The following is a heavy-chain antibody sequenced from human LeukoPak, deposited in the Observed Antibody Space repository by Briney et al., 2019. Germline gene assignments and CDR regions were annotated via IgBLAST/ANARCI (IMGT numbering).Heavy chain of an antibody. CDR2: ISGSGGST. CDR3: AKGSTEYCGGDCSLYFDY. Sequence: PGGSLRLSCAASGFTFSSYAMSWVRQAPGKGLEWVSAISGSGGSTYYADSVKGRFTISRDNSKNTLFLQMNSLRAEDTAVYYCAKGSTEYCGGDCSLYFDYWGQGTLVTVSS. D-gene: IGHD2-21*02. J-gene: IGHJ4*02. V-gene: IGHV3-23*01. CDR1: GFTFSSYA.